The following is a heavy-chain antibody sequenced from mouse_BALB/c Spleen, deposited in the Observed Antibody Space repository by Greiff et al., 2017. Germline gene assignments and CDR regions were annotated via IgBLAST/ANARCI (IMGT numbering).Heavy chain of an antibody. V-gene: IGHV1-26*01. CDR1: GYTFTDYY. Sequence: VQLQQSGPELVKPGASVKISCKASGYTFTDYYMNWVKQSHGKSLEWIGLVNPNNGGTSYNQKFKGKATLTVDKSSSTAYMELRSLTSEDSAVYYCARGLRGYCDYWGQGTTLTVSS. J-gene: IGHJ2*01. CDR2: VNPNNGGT. D-gene: IGHD2-4*01. CDR3: ARGLRGYCDY.